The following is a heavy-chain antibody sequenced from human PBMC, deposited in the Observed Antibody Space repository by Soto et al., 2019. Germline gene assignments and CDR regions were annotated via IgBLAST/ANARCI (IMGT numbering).Heavy chain of an antibody. V-gene: IGHV1-18*01. CDR3: ARAQWLASPFDY. D-gene: IGHD6-19*01. Sequence: ASVKVSCKASGYTFTSYGITWVRQAPGQGLEWMGWISAYSGNTNYAQKLQGRVTMTTDTSTSTAYMELRSLRSDDRAVYYCARAQWLASPFDYRGQGTLVTVSS. CDR1: GYTFTSYG. J-gene: IGHJ4*02. CDR2: ISAYSGNT.